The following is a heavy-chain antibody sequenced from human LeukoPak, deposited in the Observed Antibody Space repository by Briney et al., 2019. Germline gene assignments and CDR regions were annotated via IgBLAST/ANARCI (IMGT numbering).Heavy chain of an antibody. CDR2: ISGSGGST. J-gene: IGHJ4*02. CDR3: AKTSGYYDTYFDY. Sequence: GGSLRLSCAASGFTFSSYAMSWVRQAPGKGLEWVSAISGSGGSTYYADSAKGRFTISRDNSKNTLYLQINSLRAEDTAVYYCAKTSGYYDTYFDYWGQGTLVTVSS. V-gene: IGHV3-23*01. D-gene: IGHD3-22*01. CDR1: GFTFSSYA.